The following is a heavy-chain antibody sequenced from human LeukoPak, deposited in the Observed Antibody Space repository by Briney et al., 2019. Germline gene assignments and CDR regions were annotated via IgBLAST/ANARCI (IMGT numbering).Heavy chain of an antibody. CDR3: ARGPLASLHAFDI. J-gene: IGHJ3*02. CDR1: GFTFSSYG. V-gene: IGHV3-33*01. D-gene: IGHD1-1*01. Sequence: GRSLRLSCAASGFTFSSYGMHWVRQAPGKGLEWGAVIWYDGSNKYYADSVKGRFTISRDNSKNTLYLQMNSLRAEDTAVYYCARGPLASLHAFDIWGQGTMVTVSS. CDR2: IWYDGSNK.